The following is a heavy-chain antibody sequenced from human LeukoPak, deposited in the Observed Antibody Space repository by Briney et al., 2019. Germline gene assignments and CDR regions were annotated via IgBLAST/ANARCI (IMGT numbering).Heavy chain of an antibody. CDR3: ASRAAAYYDILTGPEDYYFDY. J-gene: IGHJ4*02. D-gene: IGHD3-9*01. CDR2: IYYSGST. CDR1: GGSISSYY. V-gene: IGHV4-59*08. Sequence: PSETLSLTCTVSGGSISSYYWSWIRQPPGKGLEWIGYIYYSGSTNYNPSLKSRVTISVDTSKNQFSLKLSSVTAADTAVYYCASRAAAYYDILTGPEDYYFDYWGQGTLVTVSS.